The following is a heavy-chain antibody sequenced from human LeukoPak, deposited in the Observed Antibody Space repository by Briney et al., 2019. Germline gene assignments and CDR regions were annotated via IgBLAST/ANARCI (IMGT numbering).Heavy chain of an antibody. D-gene: IGHD3-22*01. CDR1: GGSISSYY. V-gene: IGHV4-59*01. Sequence: SETLSLACTVSGGSISSYYWSWIRQPPGKGLEWIGYIYYSGSTNYNPSLKSRVTISVDTSKNQFSLKLSSVTAADTAVYYCARDSSGYYNYWGQGTLVTVSS. J-gene: IGHJ4*02. CDR3: ARDSSGYYNY. CDR2: IYYSGST.